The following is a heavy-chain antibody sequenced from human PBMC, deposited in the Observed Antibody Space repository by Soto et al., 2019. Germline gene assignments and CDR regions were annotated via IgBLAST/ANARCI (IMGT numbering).Heavy chain of an antibody. J-gene: IGHJ6*03. CDR1: GGSFSGYY. Sequence: SETLSLTCAVYGGSFSGYYWSWIRQPPGKGLEWIGEINHSGSTNYNPSLKSRVTISVDTSKNQFSLKLSSVTAADTAVYYCARGYCSGGSCYQNYYYYMDVWGKGTTVTVS. CDR3: ARGYCSGGSCYQNYYYYMDV. CDR2: INHSGST. D-gene: IGHD2-15*01. V-gene: IGHV4-34*01.